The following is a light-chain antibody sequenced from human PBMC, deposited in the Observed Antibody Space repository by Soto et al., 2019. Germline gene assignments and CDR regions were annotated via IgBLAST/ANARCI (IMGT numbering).Light chain of an antibody. CDR3: QPSYSTPPVYT. Sequence: DIQMTHSPSSLSASVGDRVTITCRASQSISSYLNWYQQKPGKAPKLLIYAASSLQSGVQSRFSGSGSGTDFTLTISSLQPEDFATYYRQPSYSTPPVYTSRHVT. V-gene: IGKV1-39*01. CDR2: AAS. J-gene: IGKJ2*01. CDR1: QSISSY.